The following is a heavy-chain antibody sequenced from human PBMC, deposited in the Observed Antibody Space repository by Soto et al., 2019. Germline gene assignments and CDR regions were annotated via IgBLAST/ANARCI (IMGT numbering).Heavy chain of an antibody. D-gene: IGHD3-22*01. CDR3: ARASYYYDSSGRYNWFDP. J-gene: IGHJ5*02. Sequence: SETLSLTCTVSGGSISSYYWSWIRQPPGKGLEWIGYIYYSGSTNYNPSLKSRVTISVDTSKNQFSLKLSSVTAADTAVYYCARASYYYDSSGRYNWFDPWGQGTLVTRLL. CDR1: GGSISSYY. V-gene: IGHV4-59*01. CDR2: IYYSGST.